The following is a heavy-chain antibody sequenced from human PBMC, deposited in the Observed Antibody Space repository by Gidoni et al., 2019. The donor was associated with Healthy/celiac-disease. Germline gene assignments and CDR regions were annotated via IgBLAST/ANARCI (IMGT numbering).Heavy chain of an antibody. CDR2: IYYSGST. D-gene: IGHD3-22*01. CDR1: AGSISSGGYY. CDR3: ASWGLDYYDSSGYYEDY. V-gene: IGHV4-31*03. J-gene: IGHJ4*02. Sequence: QVQLQASGPGLVMPSQTLSLTCPVSAGSISSGGYYWSWIRQHPGKGVEWIGCIYYSGSTYYKPSIKGRVTISVDTSKNQFSLKLSSVTAADTAVYYCASWGLDYYDSSGYYEDYWGQGTLVTVSS.